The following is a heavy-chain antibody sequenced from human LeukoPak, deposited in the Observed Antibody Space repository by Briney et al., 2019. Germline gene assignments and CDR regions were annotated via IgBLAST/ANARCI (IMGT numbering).Heavy chain of an antibody. CDR2: VHYSGST. CDR1: GYSISSNNW. V-gene: IGHV4-28*01. D-gene: IGHD2-2*01. Sequence: SDTLSLTCAVSGYSISSNNWWGWIRQPPGKGLEWIGYVHYSGSTDYNPSLKSRVTMSVDTSKNQFSLKLSSVTAVDTAVYYCALYCSTDNCGYFDYWGQGTLVTVSS. J-gene: IGHJ4*02. CDR3: ALYCSTDNCGYFDY.